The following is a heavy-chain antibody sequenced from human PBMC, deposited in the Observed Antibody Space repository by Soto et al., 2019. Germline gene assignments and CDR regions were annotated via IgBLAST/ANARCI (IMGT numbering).Heavy chain of an antibody. CDR3: ASWGGGYCSGGSRYADYYHGMDV. Sequence: GESLKISCKGSGYTFTNYWIGWVRQMPGKGLEWVGIIYPGDSDTRYSPSFQGQVTISVDKSISTAYLQWSSLKASDTAMYYCASWGGGYCSGGSRYADYYHGMDVWGQGTTVTVSS. D-gene: IGHD2-15*01. V-gene: IGHV5-51*01. CDR1: GYTFTNYW. J-gene: IGHJ6*02. CDR2: IYPGDSDT.